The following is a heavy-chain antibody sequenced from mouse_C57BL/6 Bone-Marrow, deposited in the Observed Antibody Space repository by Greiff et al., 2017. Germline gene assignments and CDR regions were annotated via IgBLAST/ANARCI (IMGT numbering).Heavy chain of an antibody. V-gene: IGHV5-4*03. Sequence: EVKLVESGGGLVKPGGSLKLSCAASGFTFSSYAMSWVRQTPEKRLEWVATISDGGSYTYYPDNVKGRFTISRDNAKNNLYLQMSHLKSEDTAIYYCARVGLLLDYWGQGTTLTVSS. CDR2: ISDGGSYT. CDR3: ARVGLLLDY. CDR1: GFTFSSYA. J-gene: IGHJ2*01. D-gene: IGHD1-1*01.